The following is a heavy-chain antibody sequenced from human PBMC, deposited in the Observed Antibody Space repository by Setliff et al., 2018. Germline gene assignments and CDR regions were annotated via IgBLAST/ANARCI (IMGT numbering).Heavy chain of an antibody. V-gene: IGHV3-23*01. CDR2: ISGSAGRI. CDR3: AKDQRESTGWFKLFDY. CDR1: GLTFSDYA. J-gene: IGHJ4*02. Sequence: HPGGSLRLSCAASGLTFSDYAMSWVRQAPGKGLEWVSTISGSAGRIHLADSVKGRFTISRDNSKNTLYLQMNSLRAEDTAVYYCAKDQRESTGWFKLFDYWGQGVLVTVSS. D-gene: IGHD6-19*01.